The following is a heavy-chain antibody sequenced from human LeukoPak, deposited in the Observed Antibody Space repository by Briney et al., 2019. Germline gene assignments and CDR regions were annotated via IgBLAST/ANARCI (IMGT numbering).Heavy chain of an antibody. D-gene: IGHD4-17*01. J-gene: IGHJ4*02. CDR2: INAGNGNT. Sequence: GASVNVSCKASGYTFTIYAMHWVRRVPGQRPEWMGWINAGNGNTKYSQKFQGRVTITRDTSANTAYMEVSSLKSEDTAVYYCATEVVTYGDSAKYFDYWGQGTLVTVSS. V-gene: IGHV1-3*01. CDR1: GYTFTIYA. CDR3: ATEVVTYGDSAKYFDY.